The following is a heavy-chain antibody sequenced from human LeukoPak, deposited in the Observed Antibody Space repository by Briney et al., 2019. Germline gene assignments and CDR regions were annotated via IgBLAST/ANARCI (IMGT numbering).Heavy chain of an antibody. D-gene: IGHD2-21*02. CDR2: IYYSGST. V-gene: IGHV4-59*01. J-gene: IGHJ3*02. CDR1: GGSISSYY. CDR3: AREGLLPNGDAFDT. Sequence: SETLSLTCTVSGGSISSYYWSWIRQPPGKGLEWIGYIYYSGSTNYNPSLKSRVTISVDTSKNQFSLKLSSVTAADTAVYYCAREGLLPNGDAFDTWGQGTMVTVSS.